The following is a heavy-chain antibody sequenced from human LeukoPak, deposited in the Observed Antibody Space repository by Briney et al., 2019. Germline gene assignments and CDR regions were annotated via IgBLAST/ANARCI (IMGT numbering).Heavy chain of an antibody. V-gene: IGHV3-53*01. CDR1: GFTVSSNY. D-gene: IGHD6-19*01. Sequence: GGSLRLSCAASGFTVSSNYMSWVRQAPGKGLERVSVIYSGGSTYYADSVKGRFTISRDNSKNTLYLQMNSLRAEDTAVYYCARENSGWTEDGYFDYWGQGTLVTVSS. J-gene: IGHJ4*02. CDR2: IYSGGST. CDR3: ARENSGWTEDGYFDY.